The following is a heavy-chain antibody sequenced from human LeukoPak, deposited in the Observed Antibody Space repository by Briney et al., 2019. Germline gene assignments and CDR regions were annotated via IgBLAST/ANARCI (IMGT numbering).Heavy chain of an antibody. V-gene: IGHV3-23*01. CDR1: GFIFSSFA. D-gene: IGHD2-21*02. CDR2: ISGSGGST. CDR3: AIYPIVGVTSAPVSTDGSPGY. J-gene: IGHJ4*02. Sequence: GGSLRLSCAASGFIFSSFAMSWVRQAPGKGLEWVSTISGSGGSTYYADSVKGRFTISRDNSKNTLYVQMNSLRAEDTAVYCCAIYPIVGVTSAPVSTDGSPGYWGERTLVTVSS.